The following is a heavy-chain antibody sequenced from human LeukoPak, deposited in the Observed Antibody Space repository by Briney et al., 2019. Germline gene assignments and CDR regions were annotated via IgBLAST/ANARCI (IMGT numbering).Heavy chain of an antibody. CDR3: AKSGLRFLEWLFSPVDY. D-gene: IGHD3-3*01. J-gene: IGHJ4*02. V-gene: IGHV3-23*01. CDR1: GFTFSASA. CDR2: VNGGGSST. Sequence: GGSLRLSCAASGFTFSASAMNWVRQAPAKGLEWVSSVNGGGSSTYYADSVKGRFTISRDNSKNTLYLQMNSLRAEDTAVYYCAKSGLRFLEWLFSPVDYWGQGTLVTVSS.